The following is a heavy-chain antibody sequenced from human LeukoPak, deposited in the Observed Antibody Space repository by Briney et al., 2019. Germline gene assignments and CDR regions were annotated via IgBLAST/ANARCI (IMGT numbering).Heavy chain of an antibody. D-gene: IGHD4-23*01. J-gene: IGHJ4*02. V-gene: IGHV4-30-2*01. CDR2: IYHSGST. Sequence: SETLSLACAVSGGSISSGGYSRSWIRQPPGKGVEGIGYIYHSGSTYYNPSLKSRVTISVDRSKNQFSLKLSSVTAADTAVYYCARTDYGGNSVYFDYWGQGTLVTVSS. CDR1: GGSISSGGYS. CDR3: ARTDYGGNSVYFDY.